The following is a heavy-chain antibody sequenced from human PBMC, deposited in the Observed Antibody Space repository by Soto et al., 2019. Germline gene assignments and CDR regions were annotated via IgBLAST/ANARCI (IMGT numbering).Heavy chain of an antibody. CDR3: VRVLDGYGRFDY. V-gene: IGHV3-7*01. J-gene: IGHJ4*02. D-gene: IGHD3-3*02. Sequence: PGGSLRLSCSASGFIFRRYWMAWVRQGPGKGLEWVATIKLDGREKNYLDSVQGRFTISRDDAENSMSLQMTSLRGEDTAVYFCVRVLDGYGRFDYWGLGTPVTVSS. CDR1: GFIFRRYW. CDR2: IKLDGREK.